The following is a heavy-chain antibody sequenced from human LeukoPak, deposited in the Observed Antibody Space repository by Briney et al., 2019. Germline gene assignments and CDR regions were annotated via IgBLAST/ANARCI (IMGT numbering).Heavy chain of an antibody. CDR1: GYSISSGYY. J-gene: IGHJ4*02. Sequence: PSETLSLTCTVSGYSISSGYYWGWIRQPPGKGLEWIGSIYHSGSTYYNPSLKSRVTISVDTSKNQFSLNLSSVTAADMAVYYCARGQTVTSFDYWGQGTLVTVSS. V-gene: IGHV4-38-2*02. CDR3: ARGQTVTSFDY. CDR2: IYHSGST. D-gene: IGHD4-17*01.